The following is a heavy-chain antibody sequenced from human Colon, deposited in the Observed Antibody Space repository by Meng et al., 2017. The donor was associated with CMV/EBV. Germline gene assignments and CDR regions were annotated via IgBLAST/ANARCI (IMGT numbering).Heavy chain of an antibody. CDR3: AKAAPGSSASAFDF. D-gene: IGHD6-6*01. Sequence: EVQLLGSGGGLVQPGECLRYSCAASGFTFKTNAMAWVRQAPGKGLEWVSSISPDGFTTHYAGSVRGRFTISRDNPKNTLYLQMNSLRAEDTAVFYCAKAAPGSSASAFDFWGQGTLGTVSS. J-gene: IGHJ4*02. CDR2: ISPDGFTT. CDR1: GFTFKTNA. V-gene: IGHV3-23*01.